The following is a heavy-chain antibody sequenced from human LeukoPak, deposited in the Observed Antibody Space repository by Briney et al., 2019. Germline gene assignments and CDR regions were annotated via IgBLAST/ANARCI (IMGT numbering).Heavy chain of an antibody. Sequence: SETLSLTCTVSGGSISSSSYYWGWIRQPPGKGLEWIGSIYYSGSTYYNPSLKGRVTISVDTSKNQFSLKLSSVTAADTAVYYCARAASTIFGVVIIRLYYYYMDVWGKGTTVTVSS. V-gene: IGHV4-39*07. D-gene: IGHD3-3*01. J-gene: IGHJ6*03. CDR3: ARAASTIFGVVIIRLYYYYMDV. CDR1: GGSISSSSYY. CDR2: IYYSGST.